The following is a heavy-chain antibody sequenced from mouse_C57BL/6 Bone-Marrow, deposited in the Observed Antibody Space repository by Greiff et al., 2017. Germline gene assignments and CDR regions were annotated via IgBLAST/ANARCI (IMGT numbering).Heavy chain of an antibody. D-gene: IGHD3-2*02. J-gene: IGHJ2*01. CDR3: ARSSAGPYFDY. CDR1: GYTFTSYG. CDR2: IYPRSGNT. V-gene: IGHV1-81*01. Sequence: VQLQESGAELARPGASVKLSCKASGYTFTSYGISWVKQRTGQGLEWIGEIYPRSGNTYYNEKFKGKATLTADKSSSTAYMELRSLTSEDSAVYFCARSSAGPYFDYWGQGTTLTVSS.